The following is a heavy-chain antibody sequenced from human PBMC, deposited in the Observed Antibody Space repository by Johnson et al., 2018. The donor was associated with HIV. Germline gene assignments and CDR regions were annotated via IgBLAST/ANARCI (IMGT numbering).Heavy chain of an antibody. V-gene: IGHV3-11*04. CDR3: ARDVGLLAYCGGDCADAFDI. CDR2: ISSSGSTI. D-gene: IGHD2-21*01. Sequence: QAQLVESGGDLVKPGGSLRLSCAASGFTFSDYYMSWIRQAPGKGLEWVSYISSSGSTIYYADSVKGRFTISRDNAKNSLYLQMNSLRAEDTAVYYCARDVGLLAYCGGDCADAFDIWCQGTMVTVSS. CDR1: GFTFSDYY. J-gene: IGHJ3*02.